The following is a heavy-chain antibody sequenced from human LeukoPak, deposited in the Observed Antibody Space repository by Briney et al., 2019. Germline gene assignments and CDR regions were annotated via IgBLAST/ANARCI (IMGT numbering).Heavy chain of an antibody. CDR3: ARRGNYSYYHMDV. V-gene: IGHV3-48*01. J-gene: IGHJ6*03. Sequence: GSLRLSCAASGFTFDSHAMNWVRQAPGKGLEWISYISTASSTVHYADSVKGRFTISRDNAKNSLYLQMNSLRADDTAMYYCARRGNYSYYHMDVWAKGPRSPSP. CDR2: ISTASSTV. CDR1: GFTFDSHA.